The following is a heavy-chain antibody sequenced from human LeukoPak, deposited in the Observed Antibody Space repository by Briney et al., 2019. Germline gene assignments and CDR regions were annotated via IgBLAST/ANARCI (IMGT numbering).Heavy chain of an antibody. V-gene: IGHV4-59*08. CDR2: IYYLGST. J-gene: IGHJ4*02. CDR1: GGSITSYY. D-gene: IGHD3-3*01. Sequence: PSETLSLTCTVSGGSITSYYWSWIRQPPGKGREWIGYIYYLGSTNYNPSLKSRVTISVDTSKNQFSLNLKSVTAADTAVYYCARHPSARVFFDYWGQGTLVTVSS. CDR3: ARHPSARVFFDY.